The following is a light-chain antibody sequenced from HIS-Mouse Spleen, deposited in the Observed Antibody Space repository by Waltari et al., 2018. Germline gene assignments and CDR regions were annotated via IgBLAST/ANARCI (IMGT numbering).Light chain of an antibody. CDR1: AFPKNY. V-gene: IGLV3-10*01. CDR3: YSTDSSGNHRV. CDR2: EDS. J-gene: IGLJ2*01. Sequence: SYELTQPPSVSVSPGHTARITCSGDAFPKNYPYWYQQKSGQAPVLVIYEDSKRPSGIPERFSGSSSGTMATLTISGAQVEDEADYYCYSTDSSGNHRVFGGGTKLTVL.